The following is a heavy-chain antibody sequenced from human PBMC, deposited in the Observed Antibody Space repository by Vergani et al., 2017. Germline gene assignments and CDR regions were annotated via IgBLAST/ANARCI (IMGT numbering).Heavy chain of an antibody. D-gene: IGHD3-10*01. CDR1: VFTCSSYS. CDR3: ARGGRFESPSRNYYYYMDV. Sequence: QVQLVESGGGVVQPGRSLRLSCAASVFTCSSYSMHWVRQAPGKGLEWVAVISYDGSNKYYADSVKGRFTNSRDNSKNTMYLKMNSLRTEDTAVYYCARGGRFESPSRNYYYYMDVWDKGTTVTVSS. J-gene: IGHJ6*03. CDR2: ISYDGSNK. V-gene: IGHV3-30-3*01.